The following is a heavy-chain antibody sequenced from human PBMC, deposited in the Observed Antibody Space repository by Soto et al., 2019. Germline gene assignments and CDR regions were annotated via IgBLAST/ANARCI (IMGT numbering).Heavy chain of an antibody. J-gene: IGHJ4*02. CDR3: ASSLLVGYGLEGESD. CDR2: ISAYNGNT. CDR1: GYTFTSYG. V-gene: IGHV1-18*01. D-gene: IGHD5-18*01. Sequence: QVQLVQSGAEVKKPGASAKVSCKASGYTFTSYGISWVRQAPGQGLEWMGWISAYNGNTNYAQKLQGRVTRTTDTSTSTAYMELRSLRSDDTAVYYCASSLLVGYGLEGESDWGQGTLVTVSS.